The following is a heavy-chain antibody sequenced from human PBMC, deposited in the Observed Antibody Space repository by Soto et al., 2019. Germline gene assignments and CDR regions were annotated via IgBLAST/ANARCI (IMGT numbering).Heavy chain of an antibody. V-gene: IGHV1-3*01. J-gene: IGHJ3*02. CDR1: GYTFSAYT. CDR3: ARDTETLGPRANDALDI. D-gene: IGHD3-3*02. Sequence: ASVKVSCKATGYTFSAYTMNWVRQAPGQSLEWMGWINAGSGNTKYSQNFQGRVSITRDTSASTVYMELTGLTSEDTAVYYCARDTETLGPRANDALDIWGQGTMVTV. CDR2: INAGSGNT.